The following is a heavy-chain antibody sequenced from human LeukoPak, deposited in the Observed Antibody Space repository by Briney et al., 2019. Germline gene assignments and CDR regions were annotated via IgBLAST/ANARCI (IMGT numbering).Heavy chain of an antibody. Sequence: NPSETLSLTCTVSGGSISSYYWSWIRQPAGKGLEWIGRIYTSGSTNYNPSLKSRVTMSVDTSKNQFSLKLSSVTAADTAVYYCARAHRSYDSSGYLYYYYYYMDVWGKGTTVTISS. CDR1: GGSISSYY. CDR2: IYTSGST. V-gene: IGHV4-4*07. J-gene: IGHJ6*03. CDR3: ARAHRSYDSSGYLYYYYYYMDV. D-gene: IGHD3-22*01.